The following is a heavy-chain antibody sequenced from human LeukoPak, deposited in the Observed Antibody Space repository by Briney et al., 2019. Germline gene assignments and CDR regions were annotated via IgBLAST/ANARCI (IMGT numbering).Heavy chain of an antibody. CDR1: GFTFSISA. V-gene: IGHV3-23*01. D-gene: IGHD4-17*01. CDR3: AKLLMANDYGDP. CDR2: ISGGGTT. Sequence: GGSLRLSCAASGFTFSISAMKWVRQAPGKGLEWVSSISGGGTTHYADSVRGRFIISRDNSKNTLYLQMNSLRAEDTAVYYCAKLLMANDYGDPWGQGTLVTVSS. J-gene: IGHJ5*02.